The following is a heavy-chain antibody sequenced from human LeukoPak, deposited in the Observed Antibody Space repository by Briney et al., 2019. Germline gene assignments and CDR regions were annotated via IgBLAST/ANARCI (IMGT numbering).Heavy chain of an antibody. J-gene: IGHJ4*02. V-gene: IGHV4-34*01. Sequence: SETLSLTCAVYGGSFSGYYWSWIRQPPGKGLEWIGEINHSGSTNYNPSLKSRVTISVDTSKNQFSLKLSSVTAADTAVYYCARKRWLPFDYWGQGTLVTVSS. CDR3: ARKRWLPFDY. D-gene: IGHD5-24*01. CDR1: GGSFSGYY. CDR2: INHSGST.